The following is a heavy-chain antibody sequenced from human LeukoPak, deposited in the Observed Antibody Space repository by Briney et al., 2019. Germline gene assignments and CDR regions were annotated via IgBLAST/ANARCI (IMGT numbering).Heavy chain of an antibody. CDR2: INPNSGGT. V-gene: IGHV1-2*06. CDR3: ARDRYDFWSGANDY. Sequence: GASVKVSCRASGYTFTGYYMHWVRQAPGQGLEWMGRINPNSGGTNYAQKFQGRVTMTRDTSISTACMELSRLRSDDTAVYYCARDRYDFWSGANDYWGQGTLVTVSS. CDR1: GYTFTGYY. D-gene: IGHD3-3*01. J-gene: IGHJ4*02.